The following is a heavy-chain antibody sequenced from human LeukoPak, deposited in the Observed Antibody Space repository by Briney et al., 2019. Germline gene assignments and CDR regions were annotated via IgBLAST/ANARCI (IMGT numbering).Heavy chain of an antibody. D-gene: IGHD3/OR15-3a*01. V-gene: IGHV3-23*01. Sequence: GGSLRLSCAASGFTFSSYAMSWVRQAPGKGLEWVSAISGSGGSTYYADSVRGRFTISRDNSKNTLYLQMNSLRAEDTAVYYCAKVGLDAEYFQHWGQGTLVTVSS. CDR3: AKVGLDAEYFQH. CDR2: ISGSGGST. CDR1: GFTFSSYA. J-gene: IGHJ1*01.